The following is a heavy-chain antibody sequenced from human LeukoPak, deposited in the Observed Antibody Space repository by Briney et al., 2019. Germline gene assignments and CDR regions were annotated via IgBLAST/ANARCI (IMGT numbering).Heavy chain of an antibody. Sequence: GGSLRPSCAASGFTFSSYAMSWVRQAPGKGLEWVSAISGSGGSTYYADSVKGRFTISRDNSKNTLYLQMNSLRAEDAAVYYCAKLSLFSSSWPIDDYWGQGTLVTVSS. J-gene: IGHJ4*02. D-gene: IGHD6-13*01. CDR2: ISGSGGST. CDR1: GFTFSSYA. V-gene: IGHV3-23*01. CDR3: AKLSLFSSSWPIDDY.